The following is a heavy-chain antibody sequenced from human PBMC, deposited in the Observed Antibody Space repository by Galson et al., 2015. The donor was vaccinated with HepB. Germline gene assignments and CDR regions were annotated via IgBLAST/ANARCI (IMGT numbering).Heavy chain of an antibody. V-gene: IGHV3-30*04. CDR2: ISYDGSNK. D-gene: IGHD6-13*01. CDR1: GFTFSSYA. Sequence: SLRLSCAASGFTFSSYAMHWVRQAPGKGLEWVAVISYDGSNKYYADSVKGRFTISRDNSKNTLYLQMNSLRAEDTAVYYCAYSAAGTLLDAFDIWGQGTMVTVSS. J-gene: IGHJ3*02. CDR3: AYSAAGTLLDAFDI.